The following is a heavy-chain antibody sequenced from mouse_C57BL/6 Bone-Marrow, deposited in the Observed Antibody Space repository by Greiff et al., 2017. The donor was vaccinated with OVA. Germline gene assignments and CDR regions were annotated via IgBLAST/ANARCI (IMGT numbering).Heavy chain of an antibody. V-gene: IGHV5-9-1*02. CDR1: GFTFSSYA. CDR3: TREGPNWDGGYFDV. J-gene: IGHJ1*03. D-gene: IGHD4-1*01. CDR2: ISSGGDYI. Sequence: EVKLVESGEGLVKPGGSLKLSCAASGFTFSSYAMSWVRQTPEKRLEWVAYISSGGDYIYYADTVKGRFTISRDNARNTLYLQMSSLKSEDTAMYYCTREGPNWDGGYFDVWGTGTTVTVSS.